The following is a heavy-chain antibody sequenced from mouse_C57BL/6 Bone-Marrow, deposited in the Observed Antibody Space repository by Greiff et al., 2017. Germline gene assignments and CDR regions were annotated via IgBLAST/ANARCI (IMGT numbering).Heavy chain of an antibody. CDR2: INPNNGGT. V-gene: IGHV1-26*01. D-gene: IGHD1-1*01. J-gene: IGHJ4*01. CDR3: ARGGITTVVATRGGRAMDY. CDR1: GYTFTDHY. Sequence: VQLQQSGPELVKPGASVKISCKASGYTFTDHYMNWVKQSHGKSLEWIGDINPNNGGTSYNQKFKGKATLTVDKSSSTAYMELRSLTSEDSAVYYCARGGITTVVATRGGRAMDYGGKGTSVTVSS.